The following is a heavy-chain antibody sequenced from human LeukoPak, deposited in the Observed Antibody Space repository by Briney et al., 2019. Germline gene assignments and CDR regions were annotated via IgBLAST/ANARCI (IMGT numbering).Heavy chain of an antibody. D-gene: IGHD2-8*02. Sequence: GGSLRLSCAVSGFTFSSAWMSWVRQAPGKGLEWVAHIRQDGSEKYYVDSVKGRVTISRDNAKNALYLQMNSLRVDDTAVYYCVRDHCTGAGCQGRDAFGKWGQGTMVIVSS. J-gene: IGHJ3*02. CDR1: GFTFSSAW. V-gene: IGHV3-7*01. CDR2: IRQDGSEK. CDR3: VRDHCTGAGCQGRDAFGK.